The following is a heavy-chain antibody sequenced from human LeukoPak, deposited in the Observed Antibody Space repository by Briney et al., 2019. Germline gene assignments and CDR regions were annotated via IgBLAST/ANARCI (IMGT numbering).Heavy chain of an antibody. V-gene: IGHV4-30-2*01. Sequence: SETLSLTCTVSGGSISSGGYYWSWIRQPPGKGLEWIGYIYHSGSTYYNPSLKSRVTTSVDRSKNQFSLKLSSVTAADTAVYYCASYYSNYVKWFDPWGQGTLVTVSS. CDR2: IYHSGST. CDR1: GGSISSGGYY. J-gene: IGHJ5*02. D-gene: IGHD4-11*01. CDR3: ASYYSNYVKWFDP.